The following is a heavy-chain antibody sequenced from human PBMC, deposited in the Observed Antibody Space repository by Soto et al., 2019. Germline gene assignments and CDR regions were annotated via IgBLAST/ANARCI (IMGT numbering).Heavy chain of an antibody. CDR1: GFTFSSYS. D-gene: IGHD4-17*01. V-gene: IGHV3-48*02. CDR3: ARDGATVTISYYYGMDV. J-gene: IGHJ6*02. Sequence: PGGSLRLSCAASGFTFSSYSMNWVRQAPGKGLEWVSYISSSSSTIYYADSVKGRFTISRDNAKNSLYLQMNSLRDEDTVVYYCARDGATVTISYYYGMDVWGQGTTVTVSS. CDR2: ISSSSSTI.